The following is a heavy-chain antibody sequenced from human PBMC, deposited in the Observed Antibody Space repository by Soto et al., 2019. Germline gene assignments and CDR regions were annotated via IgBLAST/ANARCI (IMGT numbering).Heavy chain of an antibody. CDR1: GFTFSSYG. CDR2: ISYDGSNK. D-gene: IGHD6-19*01. Sequence: GGSLRLSCAASGFTFSSYGMHWVRQAPGKGLEWVAVISYDGSNKYYADSVKGRFTISRDNSKNTLYLQMNSLRAEDTAVYYCAKDGPNGVAGTFDYWGQGTLVTVSS. CDR3: AKDGPNGVAGTFDY. V-gene: IGHV3-30*18. J-gene: IGHJ4*02.